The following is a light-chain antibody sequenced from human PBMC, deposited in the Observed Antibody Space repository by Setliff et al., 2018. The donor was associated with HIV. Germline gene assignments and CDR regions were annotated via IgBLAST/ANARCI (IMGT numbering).Light chain of an antibody. CDR3: NSYASTSSFV. Sequence: GSPGQSITISCTGTSSDVGGYNYVSWYQQHPGKAPKVIIYQVSNRPSGISDRFSGSKSGNTASLTISGLQAEDEADYYCNSYASTSSFVFGTGTKVTVL. J-gene: IGLJ1*01. CDR1: SSDVGGYNY. V-gene: IGLV2-14*01. CDR2: QVS.